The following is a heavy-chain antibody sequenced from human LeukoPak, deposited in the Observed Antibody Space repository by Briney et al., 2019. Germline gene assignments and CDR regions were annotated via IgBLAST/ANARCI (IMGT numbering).Heavy chain of an antibody. CDR3: ARRDDVWGSYRSPFDY. CDR1: GGSISSTSYY. CDR2: IYYSGST. Sequence: PSETLSLTCTVSGGSISSTSYYWGWIRQPPGKGLEWIVSIYYSGSTYYNPSLRSRVAMSVDTSKTQFSLKLSSVTAADTAVYYCARRDDVWGSYRSPFDYWGQGTLVTVSS. V-gene: IGHV4-39*01. J-gene: IGHJ4*02. D-gene: IGHD3-16*02.